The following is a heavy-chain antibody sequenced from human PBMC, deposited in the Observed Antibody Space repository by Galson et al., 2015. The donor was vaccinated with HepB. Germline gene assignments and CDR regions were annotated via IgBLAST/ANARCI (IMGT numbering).Heavy chain of an antibody. V-gene: IGHV3-7*01. CDR1: GFTFSSYW. D-gene: IGHD3-22*01. Sequence: SLRLSCAASGFTFSSYWMSWVRQAPGKGLEWVANIKQDGSEKYYVDSVKGRFTISRDNAKNSLYLQMNSLRAEDTAVYYCARAGRITMIVVADNDDAFDIWGQGTMVTVSS. CDR2: IKQDGSEK. CDR3: ARAGRITMIVVADNDDAFDI. J-gene: IGHJ3*02.